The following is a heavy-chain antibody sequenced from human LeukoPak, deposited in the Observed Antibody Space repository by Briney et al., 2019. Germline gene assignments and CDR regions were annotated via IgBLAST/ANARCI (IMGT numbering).Heavy chain of an antibody. CDR3: ASLPRYCSSTNCYPY. CDR2: ISCSGSTI. Sequence: GGSLRLSCAASGFTFSDYYMSWIRQAPGKGLEWVSYISCSGSTIYYADSVKGRFTISRDNAKNSLYLQMNSLRAEDTAVYYCASLPRYCSSTNCYPYWGQGTLVTVSS. CDR1: GFTFSDYY. J-gene: IGHJ4*02. D-gene: IGHD2-2*01. V-gene: IGHV3-11*01.